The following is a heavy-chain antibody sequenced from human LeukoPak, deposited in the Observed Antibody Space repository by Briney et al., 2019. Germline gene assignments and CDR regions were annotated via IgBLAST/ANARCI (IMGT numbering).Heavy chain of an antibody. D-gene: IGHD6-13*01. V-gene: IGHV5-51*01. J-gene: IGHJ5*02. Sequence: GESLQISCQGSGYRFISYWIGGVRPLPGKGLEWVGIIYLGDSDTRYSPSFQGQVTISADKSISTAYLQWSSLKASDTAMYYCARRIAAAGYNWFDPWGQGTLVTVSS. CDR2: IYLGDSDT. CDR1: GYRFISYW. CDR3: ARRIAAAGYNWFDP.